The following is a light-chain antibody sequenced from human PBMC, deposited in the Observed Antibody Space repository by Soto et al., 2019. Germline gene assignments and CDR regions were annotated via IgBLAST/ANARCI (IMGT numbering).Light chain of an antibody. CDR3: CLSPGSLTWL. CDR2: EVN. V-gene: IGLV2-11*01. J-gene: IGLJ3*02. CDR1: GSDVGDSSH. Sequence: QSALTQPRSVSGSPGQSVTISCTATGSDVGDSSHVSWYQLHPGKAPKLMIYEVNNRPSGVPDRFSGSKSGSTASLTIYGLQAEDEAEYYCCLSPGSLTWLFGGGTKLTVL.